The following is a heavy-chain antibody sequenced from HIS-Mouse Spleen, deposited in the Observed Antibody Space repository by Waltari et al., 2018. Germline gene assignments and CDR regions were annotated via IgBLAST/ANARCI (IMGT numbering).Heavy chain of an antibody. CDR3: AKASSGWLDY. J-gene: IGHJ4*02. CDR1: GFTFSSYG. V-gene: IGHV3-30*18. CDR2: ISYDGSNK. Sequence: QVQLVESGGGVVQPGRSLRLSCAASGFTFSSYGMHWVRQAPGKGWEWVAVISYDGSNKCYADSVKGRFTISRDNSKNTLYLQMNSLRAEDTAVYYCAKASSGWLDYWGQGTLVTVSS. D-gene: IGHD6-19*01.